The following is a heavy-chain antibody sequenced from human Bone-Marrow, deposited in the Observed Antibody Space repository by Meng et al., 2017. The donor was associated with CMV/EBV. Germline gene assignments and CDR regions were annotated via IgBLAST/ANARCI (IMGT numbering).Heavy chain of an antibody. D-gene: IGHD3-3*01. CDR3: ARSSITIVGVVIDNWFDP. CDR1: NSAG. CDR2: TYYRSKWYN. Sequence: NSAGWNWIRQSPSRGLEWLGRTYYRSKWYNDYAVSEKRRITINPDTSKNQFSLQLNSVTPEDTAVYYCARSSITIVGVVIDNWFDPWGQGTLVTVSS. V-gene: IGHV6-1*01. J-gene: IGHJ5*02.